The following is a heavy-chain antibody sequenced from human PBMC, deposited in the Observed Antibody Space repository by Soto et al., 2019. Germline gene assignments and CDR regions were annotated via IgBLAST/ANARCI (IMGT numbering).Heavy chain of an antibody. CDR1: GGSISSYF. J-gene: IGHJ6*02. Sequence: SETLSLTCTVSGGSISSYFWSWIRQPPGKGLEWIGYIYGSESTNYNPSLKSRVTISADTSMYQISLRLSAVTAADTAVYYCVRGPGMDVWGQGTTVTVS. V-gene: IGHV4-59*01. CDR2: IYGSEST. CDR3: VRGPGMDV.